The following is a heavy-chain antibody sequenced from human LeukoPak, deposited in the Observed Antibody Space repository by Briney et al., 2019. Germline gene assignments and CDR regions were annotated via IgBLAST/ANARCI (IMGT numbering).Heavy chain of an antibody. D-gene: IGHD3-22*01. CDR3: ARGALPYYDSSGYLRY. V-gene: IGHV4-34*01. CDR2: INHSGST. Sequence: SETLSLTCAVCGGSFSGYYWSWIRQPPGKGLEWIGEINHSGSTNYNPSLKSRVTISVDTSKNQFSLKLSSVTAADTAVYYCARGALPYYDSSGYLRYWGQGTLVTVSS. J-gene: IGHJ4*02. CDR1: GGSFSGYY.